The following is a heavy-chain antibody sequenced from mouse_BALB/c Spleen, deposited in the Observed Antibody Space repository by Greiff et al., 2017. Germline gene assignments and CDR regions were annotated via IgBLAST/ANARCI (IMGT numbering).Heavy chain of an antibody. Sequence: VQLKQSGPGLVQPSQSLSITCTVSGFSLTSYGVHWVRQSPGKGLEWLGVIWSGGSTDYNAAFISRLSISKDNSKSQVFFKMNSLQANDTAIYYCARNPYYGNYWFAYWGQGTLVTVSA. J-gene: IGHJ3*01. CDR1: GFSLTSYG. D-gene: IGHD2-10*01. CDR2: IWSGGST. CDR3: ARNPYYGNYWFAY. V-gene: IGHV2-2*02.